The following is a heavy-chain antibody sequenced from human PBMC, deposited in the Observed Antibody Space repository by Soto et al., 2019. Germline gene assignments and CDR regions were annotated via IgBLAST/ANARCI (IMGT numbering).Heavy chain of an antibody. CDR1: GFTFSSYG. Sequence: GGSLRLSCAASGFTFSSYGMHWVRQAPGKGLEWVAVIWYDGSNKYYADSVKGRFTISRDNSKNTLYLQMNSLGAEDTAVYYCAREDTLYSSSWYSDYYGMDVWGQGTTVTVSS. CDR3: AREDTLYSSSWYSDYYGMDV. J-gene: IGHJ6*02. CDR2: IWYDGSNK. V-gene: IGHV3-33*01. D-gene: IGHD6-13*01.